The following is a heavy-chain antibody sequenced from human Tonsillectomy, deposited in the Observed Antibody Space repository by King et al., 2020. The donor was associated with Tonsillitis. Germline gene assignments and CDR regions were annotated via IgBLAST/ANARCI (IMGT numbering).Heavy chain of an antibody. Sequence: VQLVESGAEVKKPGESLRISCRVSGYSFTSYWITWVRQMPGKGLEWMGKIDPSDSYTNYSPSFQGHVTISPDKSISTAYLQWRSLKAPDTAMSYCARQKVGSVCYWGQGTLVTVSS. V-gene: IGHV5-10-1*03. J-gene: IGHJ4*02. CDR2: IDPSDSYT. D-gene: IGHD1-26*01. CDR1: GYSFTSYW. CDR3: ARQKVGSVCY.